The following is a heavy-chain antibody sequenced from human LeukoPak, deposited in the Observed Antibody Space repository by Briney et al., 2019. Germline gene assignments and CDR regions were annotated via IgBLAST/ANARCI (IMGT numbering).Heavy chain of an antibody. CDR3: ARSRRRAVAGTWDY. D-gene: IGHD6-19*01. CDR1: GFTFSSYS. J-gene: IGHJ4*02. V-gene: IGHV3-23*01. Sequence: GGSLRLSCAASGFTFSSYSMNWVRQAPGKGLEWVSAISGSGGSTYYADSVKGRFTISRDNSKNTLYLQMNSLRAEDTAVYYCARSRRRAVAGTWDYWGQGTLVTVSS. CDR2: ISGSGGST.